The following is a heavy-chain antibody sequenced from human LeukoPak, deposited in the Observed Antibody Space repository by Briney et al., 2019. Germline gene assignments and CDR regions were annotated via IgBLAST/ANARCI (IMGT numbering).Heavy chain of an antibody. V-gene: IGHV4-59*01. CDR3: ARGGGTLDY. D-gene: IGHD3-16*01. CDR1: GDCMSSYY. CDR2: IYDSGKT. J-gene: IGHJ4*02. Sequence: SETLTLTCTVSGDCMSSYYWSWIRQPPGKGLEWIGYIYDSGKTNYNASLISRVTISVDTSKNQFSLKLTSVTPADTAVYYCARGGGTLDYWGQGTLVTVSS.